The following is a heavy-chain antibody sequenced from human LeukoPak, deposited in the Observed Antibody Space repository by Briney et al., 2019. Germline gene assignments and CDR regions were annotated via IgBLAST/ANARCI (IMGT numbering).Heavy chain of an antibody. CDR3: AKFGSGWYYGASDI. CDR2: ISSSGGST. J-gene: IGHJ3*02. D-gene: IGHD6-19*01. CDR1: GFTFSSYA. V-gene: IGHV3-23*01. Sequence: GECLRLSCAASGFTFSSYAMSWVRQAPGKGLEWVSGISSSGGSTYYADSVKGRFTISRDNSKNTLFLQMNSLRAEDTAVYYCAKFGSGWYYGASDIWGQGTMVTISS.